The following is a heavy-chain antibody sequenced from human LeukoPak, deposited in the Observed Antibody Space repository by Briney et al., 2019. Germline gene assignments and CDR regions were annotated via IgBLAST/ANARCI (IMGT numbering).Heavy chain of an antibody. CDR2: IYYTGST. CDR3: ARGYYASGSAFDF. CDR1: GGSISSISYY. J-gene: IGHJ4*02. Sequence: PSETLSLTCTISGGSISSISYYWGWIRQPPGKGLEWIGSIYYTGSTYYNPSLKSRVTISLDTSKNHFSLRLTSVTAADTAVYYCARGYYASGSAFDFWGQGTLVTVSS. D-gene: IGHD3-10*01. V-gene: IGHV4-39*02.